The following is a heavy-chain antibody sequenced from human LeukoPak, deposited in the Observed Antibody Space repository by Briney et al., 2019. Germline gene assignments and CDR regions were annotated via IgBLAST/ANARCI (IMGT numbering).Heavy chain of an antibody. Sequence: GGSLRLSCAASGFTFSTYSMNWVRQAPGKGLEGVSSISSSSSYIYYADSVKGRFTISRDNAKNSLYLQMNSLRAEDTAVYYCARVEDSSGYYGPYFDYWGQGTLVTVSS. CDR1: GFTFSTYS. CDR3: ARVEDSSGYYGPYFDY. V-gene: IGHV3-21*01. J-gene: IGHJ4*02. D-gene: IGHD3-22*01. CDR2: ISSSSSYI.